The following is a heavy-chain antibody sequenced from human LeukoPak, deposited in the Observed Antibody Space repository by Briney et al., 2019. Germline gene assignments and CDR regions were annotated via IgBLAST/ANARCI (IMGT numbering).Heavy chain of an antibody. D-gene: IGHD6-19*01. V-gene: IGHV3-23*01. J-gene: IGHJ3*02. CDR2: ISGSGGNT. CDR1: GFTFSSYA. CDR3: ARPETQYSSGLDGFDI. Sequence: GGSLRLSCAASGFTFSSYAMSWVRQAPGKGLDWVSAISGSGGNTYYADSVKGRFTISRDNAKNTLYLQMNSLRTEDTAVYYCARPETQYSSGLDGFDIWGQGTMVTVSS.